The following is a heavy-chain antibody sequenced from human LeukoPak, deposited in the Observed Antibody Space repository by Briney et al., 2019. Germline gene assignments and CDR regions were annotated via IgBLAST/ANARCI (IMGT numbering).Heavy chain of an antibody. Sequence: SETLSLTCTVSGGSISSYYWSWIRQPPGKGLEWIGEINHSGSTNYNPSLKSRVTISVDTSKNQFSLKLSSVTAADTAVYYCARLMNYYDSSGSHWGQGTLVTVSS. CDR3: ARLMNYYDSSGSH. V-gene: IGHV4-34*01. D-gene: IGHD3-22*01. CDR1: GGSISSYY. J-gene: IGHJ4*02. CDR2: INHSGST.